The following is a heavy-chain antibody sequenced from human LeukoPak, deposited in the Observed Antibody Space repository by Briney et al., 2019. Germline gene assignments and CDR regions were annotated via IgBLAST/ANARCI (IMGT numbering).Heavy chain of an antibody. D-gene: IGHD4-17*01. CDR1: EYTFTSYD. Sequence: ASVNVSCKASEYTFTSYDINWVRQATGQGLEWMGWMNPNSGNTGYAQKFQGRVTMTRNTSISTAYMELSSLRSEDTAVYYCARGPSTVTTSFHYYYGMDVWGQGTTVTVSS. V-gene: IGHV1-8*01. CDR2: MNPNSGNT. CDR3: ARGPSTVTTSFHYYYGMDV. J-gene: IGHJ6*02.